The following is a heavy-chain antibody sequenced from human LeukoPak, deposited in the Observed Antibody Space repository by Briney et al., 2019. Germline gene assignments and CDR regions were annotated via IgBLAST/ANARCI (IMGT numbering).Heavy chain of an antibody. D-gene: IGHD2-15*01. V-gene: IGHV1-2*02. Sequence: ASVKVSCKASGYTFTGYYMHWVRQAPGQGPEWMGWINPNSGGTNYAQKFQGRVTMTRDTSISTAYMELSRLRSDDTAVYYCARDYRKGYCSGGSCYTPVAFDIWGQGTMVTVSS. CDR1: GYTFTGYY. CDR2: INPNSGGT. J-gene: IGHJ3*02. CDR3: ARDYRKGYCSGGSCYTPVAFDI.